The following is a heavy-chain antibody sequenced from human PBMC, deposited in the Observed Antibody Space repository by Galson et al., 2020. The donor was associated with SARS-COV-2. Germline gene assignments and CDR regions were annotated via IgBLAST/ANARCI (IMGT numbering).Heavy chain of an antibody. V-gene: IGHV3-21*01. Sequence: GESLKTSRAASGFPFRTNSKNWVRLAPGKGLEWVSSISTSSRYTYYVDSVKGRFSISSDNPRNSLDLQMNSLRAEDTAVYYCARDEGIRGYNYGRLYYGMDVWGQGTTVTVSS. CDR3: ARDEGIRGYNYGRLYYGMDV. CDR2: ISTSSRYT. CDR1: GFPFRTNS. D-gene: IGHD5-18*01. J-gene: IGHJ6*02.